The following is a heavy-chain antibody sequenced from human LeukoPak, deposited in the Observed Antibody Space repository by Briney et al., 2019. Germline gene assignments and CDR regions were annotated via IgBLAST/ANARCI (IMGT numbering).Heavy chain of an antibody. CDR3: ARLRIKAGNFDY. D-gene: IGHD3-10*01. Sequence: SLRHSPAASGFTASSNYISWVCHAPGGRLERVSLIYSDGTTYYADSVRRRFTISRHTSKNTLSLQMNSLRAEDTAVYYCARLRIKAGNFDYWGQGTLVTVSS. CDR2: IYSDGTT. J-gene: IGHJ4*02. V-gene: IGHV3-53*04. CDR1: GFTASSNY.